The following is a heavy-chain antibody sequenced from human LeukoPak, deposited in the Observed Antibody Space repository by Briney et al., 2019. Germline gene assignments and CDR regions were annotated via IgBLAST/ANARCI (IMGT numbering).Heavy chain of an antibody. D-gene: IGHD2-2*01. Sequence: PGGSLRLSCAASGFTFSSYAMHWVRQAPGKGLEWVAVISYDGSNKYYADSVKGRFTISRDNYKNTLYLQMNSLRAEDTAVYYCASARPRYCSSTSCRNPYYYYGMDVWGQGTTVTVSS. J-gene: IGHJ6*02. V-gene: IGHV3-30-3*01. CDR2: ISYDGSNK. CDR3: ASARPRYCSSTSCRNPYYYYGMDV. CDR1: GFTFSSYA.